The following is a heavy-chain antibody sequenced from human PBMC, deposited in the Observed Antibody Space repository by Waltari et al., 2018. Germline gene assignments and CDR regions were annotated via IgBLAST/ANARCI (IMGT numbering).Heavy chain of an antibody. J-gene: IGHJ6*03. CDR1: GFTFDDYA. CDR2: ISWNSGSI. CDR3: AKAGRAVAGYYYYYYMDV. D-gene: IGHD6-19*01. Sequence: EVQLVESVGGLVQPGRSLRLSCAASGFTFDDYAMHWVRQAPGKGLEWVSGISWNSGSIGYADSVKGRFTISRDNAKNSLYLQMNSLRAEDTALYYCAKAGRAVAGYYYYYYMDVWGKGTTVTVSS. V-gene: IGHV3-9*01.